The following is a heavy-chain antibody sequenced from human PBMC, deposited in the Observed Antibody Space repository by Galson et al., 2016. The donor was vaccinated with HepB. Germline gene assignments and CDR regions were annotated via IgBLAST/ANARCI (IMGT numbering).Heavy chain of an antibody. J-gene: IGHJ4*02. CDR3: ARGSYGYDYGFFED. D-gene: IGHD5-18*01. CDR1: GFTFSSEP. Sequence: SLRLSCAVSGFTFSSEPMNWVRQAPGKGLEWISYISSSGDGSIYTDSVKGRFTISRDNAKDSLFLQMDSLRDEDTAVYYCARGSYGYDYGFFEDWGQGTLVTVSS. V-gene: IGHV3-48*02. CDR2: ISSSGDGS.